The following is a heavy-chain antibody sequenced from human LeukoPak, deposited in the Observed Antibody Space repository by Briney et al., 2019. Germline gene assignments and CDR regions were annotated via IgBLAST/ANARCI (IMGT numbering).Heavy chain of an antibody. CDR2: IKQDGSEK. J-gene: IGHJ4*02. CDR1: GFTFSSYW. Sequence: GGSLRLSCAASGFTFSSYWMSWVRQAPGKGLEWVANIKQDGSEKYYVDSVKGRFTISRDNAKNSLYLQMNSLRAEDTAVYYCARDWGLLWFGEMNYFDYWGQGTLVTVCS. D-gene: IGHD3-10*01. CDR3: ARDWGLLWFGEMNYFDY. V-gene: IGHV3-7*05.